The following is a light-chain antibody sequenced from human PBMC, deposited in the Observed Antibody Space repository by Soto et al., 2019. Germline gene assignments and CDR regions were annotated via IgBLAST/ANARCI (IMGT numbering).Light chain of an antibody. J-gene: IGKJ1*01. V-gene: IGKV3-11*01. Sequence: EIVLTQSPATLSLSPGERATLSCRASQSVSSYFVWYQQKPGQAPRLLIYDASNRATGIPARFSGSGSGTDFTLTISSLEPEDSAVYYCQQRSNWPPTFGQGTKVEIK. CDR3: QQRSNWPPT. CDR2: DAS. CDR1: QSVSSY.